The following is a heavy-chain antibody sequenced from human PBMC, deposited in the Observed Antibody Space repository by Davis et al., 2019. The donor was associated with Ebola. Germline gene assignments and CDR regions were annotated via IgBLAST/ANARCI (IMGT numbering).Heavy chain of an antibody. CDR3: ARDSSAAITIFGVVRDPHYYYGMDV. D-gene: IGHD3-3*01. V-gene: IGHV3-33*01. Sequence: GESLKISCAASGFTFSSYGMHWVRQAPGKGLEWVAVIWYDGSNKYYADSVKGRFTISRDNSKNTLYLQMNSLRAEDTAVYYCARDSSAAITIFGVVRDPHYYYGMDVWGQGTTVTVSS. J-gene: IGHJ6*02. CDR2: IWYDGSNK. CDR1: GFTFSSYG.